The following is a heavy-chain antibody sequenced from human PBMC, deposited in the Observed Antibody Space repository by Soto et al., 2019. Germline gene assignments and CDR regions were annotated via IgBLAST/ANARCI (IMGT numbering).Heavy chain of an antibody. Sequence: QLQLQESGPGLVKPSETLSLTCTVSDGSISSSIYYWGWIRQPPGKGLEWIGSIYYSGSTYYNPSLNSRGTISVXSXKXXFSLKLRSVTAADTAVYYCARQSIAVAGSVGRMDVWGQGTTVTVSS. CDR2: IYYSGST. CDR3: ARQSIAVAGSVGRMDV. CDR1: DGSISSSIYY. V-gene: IGHV4-39*02. D-gene: IGHD6-19*01. J-gene: IGHJ6*02.